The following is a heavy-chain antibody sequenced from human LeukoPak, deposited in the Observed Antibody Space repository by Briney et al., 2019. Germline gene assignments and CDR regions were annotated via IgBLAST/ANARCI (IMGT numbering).Heavy chain of an antibody. CDR3: ARDGHDILTGYYTANYYYYGMDV. CDR2: IKQDGSEK. J-gene: IGHJ6*02. Sequence: PGGSLRFSCAASGFTFSSYWMSWVRQAPGKGLEWVANIKQDGSEKYYVDSVKGRFTISRDNAKNSLYLQMNSLRAEDTAVYYCARDGHDILTGYYTANYYYYGMDVWGQGTTVTVSS. D-gene: IGHD3-9*01. CDR1: GFTFSSYW. V-gene: IGHV3-7*01.